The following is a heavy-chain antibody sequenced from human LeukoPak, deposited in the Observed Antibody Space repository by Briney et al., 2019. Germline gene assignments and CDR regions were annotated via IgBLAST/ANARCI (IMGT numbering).Heavy chain of an antibody. J-gene: IGHJ3*02. Sequence: GGSLRLSCAASGFTFSSYSMNWVRQAPGKGLEGVSSISSSSSYIYYADSVKGRFTIYRDNAKNSLYLQMNSLRAEDAAVYYCARSADFDSSGYYGVVDAFDIWGQGTMVTVSS. V-gene: IGHV3-21*01. CDR1: GFTFSSYS. CDR2: ISSSSSYI. CDR3: ARSADFDSSGYYGVVDAFDI. D-gene: IGHD3-22*01.